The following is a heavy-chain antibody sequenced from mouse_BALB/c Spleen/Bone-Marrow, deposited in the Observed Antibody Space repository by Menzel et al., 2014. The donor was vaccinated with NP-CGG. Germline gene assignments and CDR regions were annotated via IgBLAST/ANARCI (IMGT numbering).Heavy chain of an antibody. J-gene: IGHJ2*01. V-gene: IGHV3-6*02. CDR2: ITYDGSS. D-gene: IGHD1-1*01. Sequence: EVQVVESGPGLVKPSQSLSLPCSVTGYSITSGYYWNWIRQFPGNRLEWMGYITYDGSSNYNPSLKNRISITRDTSENQFFLKLNSVTTEDTATYYCARDHYYGSSYLDYWGQGTTLTVSS. CDR1: GYSITSGYY. CDR3: ARDHYYGSSYLDY.